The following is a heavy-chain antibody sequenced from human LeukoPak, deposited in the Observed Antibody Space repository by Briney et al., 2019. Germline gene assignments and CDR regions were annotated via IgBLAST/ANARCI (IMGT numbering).Heavy chain of an antibody. CDR3: ARRPITMVRGVPGWFDP. CDR1: GGSISSGSYY. Sequence: PSETLSLTCTVSGGSISSGSYYWSWIRQPAGKGLEWIGRIYTSGSTNYNPSLKSRVTISVDTSKNQFSLKLSSVTAADTAVYYCARRPITMVRGVPGWFDPWGQGTLVTVSS. D-gene: IGHD3-10*01. J-gene: IGHJ5*02. V-gene: IGHV4-61*02. CDR2: IYTSGST.